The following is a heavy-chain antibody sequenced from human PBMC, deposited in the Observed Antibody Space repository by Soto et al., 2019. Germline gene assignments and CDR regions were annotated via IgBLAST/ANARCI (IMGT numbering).Heavy chain of an antibody. CDR3: HGYGY. D-gene: IGHD5-12*01. CDR1: GFSVAANY. J-gene: IGHJ4*02. Sequence: VPVVESGGGLIQPGGSLRLSCEVSGFSVAANYMSWVRQAPGKGLEWVSVIFSGGGTDYVDSVKGRFTISRDISKSTLYLQMNSLRAEDTAVYYCHGYGYWGQGTLVTVSS. V-gene: IGHV3-53*01. CDR2: IFSGGGT.